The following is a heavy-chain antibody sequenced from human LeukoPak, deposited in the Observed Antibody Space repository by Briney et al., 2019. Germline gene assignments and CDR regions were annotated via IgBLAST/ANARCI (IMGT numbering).Heavy chain of an antibody. J-gene: IGHJ4*02. V-gene: IGHV3-11*04. CDR3: ARDQRIVVVPAATLDY. D-gene: IGHD2-2*01. CDR2: ISPNSDNI. Sequence: GGSLRLSCAATGFPFSDRYMSWIRQAPGKGMEWVAYISPNSDNIHYADSEKGRFTISRDNTKNSLFLQLTSLRAEDTAVYYCARDQRIVVVPAATLDYWGQGTLVTVSS. CDR1: GFPFSDRY.